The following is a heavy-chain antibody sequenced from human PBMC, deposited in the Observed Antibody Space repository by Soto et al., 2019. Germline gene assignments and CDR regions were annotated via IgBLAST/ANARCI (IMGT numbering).Heavy chain of an antibody. CDR2: ISWNDEK. Sequence: SGPTLVNPTQTLTLTCTFSGFSLSTDGVRVGWIRQPPGMALEWLAIISWNDEKHYSPSLNNRLTINKDTSKNQVVLTMTNMDPVDTATYYCAHRRVWSSDYYDWFDPRGPGMLVTVSS. CDR3: AHRRVWSSDYYDWFDP. CDR1: GFSLSTDGVR. J-gene: IGHJ5*02. V-gene: IGHV2-5*01. D-gene: IGHD3-22*01.